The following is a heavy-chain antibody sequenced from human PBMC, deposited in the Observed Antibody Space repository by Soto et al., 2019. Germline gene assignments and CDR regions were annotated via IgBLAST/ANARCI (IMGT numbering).Heavy chain of an antibody. J-gene: IGHJ6*03. CDR3: ARDNLVPGDYYYYYMDV. Sequence: GGSLGLSCAASGFTFSSYSMNWVRQAPGKGLEWVSSISSSSSYIYYADSVKGRFTISRDNAKNSLYLQMNSLRAEDTAVYYCARDNLVPGDYYYYYMDVWGKGTTVTVSS. D-gene: IGHD6-6*01. V-gene: IGHV3-21*01. CDR1: GFTFSSYS. CDR2: ISSSSSYI.